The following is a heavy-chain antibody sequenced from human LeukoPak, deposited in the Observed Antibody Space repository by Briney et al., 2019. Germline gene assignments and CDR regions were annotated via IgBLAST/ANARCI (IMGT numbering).Heavy chain of an antibody. J-gene: IGHJ4*02. D-gene: IGHD3-22*01. CDR1: GFTFSSYA. CDR3: ARSLGYYDSSGTRGDY. V-gene: IGHV3-30-3*01. Sequence: GMSLRLSCAASGFTFSSYAIHWVRQAPGKGLEWVAVISSDGSNKYYADSVKGRFTISRDNSKNMLYLQMNSLRAEDTAVYYCARSLGYYDSSGTRGDYWGQGTLVTVSS. CDR2: ISSDGSNK.